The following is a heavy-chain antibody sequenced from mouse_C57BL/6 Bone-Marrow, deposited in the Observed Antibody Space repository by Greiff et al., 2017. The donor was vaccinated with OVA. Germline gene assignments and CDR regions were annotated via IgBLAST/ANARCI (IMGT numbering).Heavy chain of an antibody. CDR3: ARPYYGSRYYFDY. V-gene: IGHV1-76*01. J-gene: IGHJ2*01. Sequence: VQLQESGAELVRPGASVKLSCKASGYTFTDYYINWVKQRPGQGLEWIARIYPGSGNTYYNEKFKGKATLTAEKSSSTAYMQLSSLTSEDSAVYFCARPYYGSRYYFDYWGQGTTLTVSS. CDR2: IYPGSGNT. D-gene: IGHD1-1*01. CDR1: GYTFTDYY.